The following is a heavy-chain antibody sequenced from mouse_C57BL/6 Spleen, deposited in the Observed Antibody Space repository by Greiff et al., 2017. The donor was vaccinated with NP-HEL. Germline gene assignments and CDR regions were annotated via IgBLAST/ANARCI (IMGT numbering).Heavy chain of an antibody. D-gene: IGHD1-1*01. Sequence: LQQSGAELVRPGASVKMSCKASGYTFTSYNMHWVKQTPRQGLEWIGAIYPGNGDTSYNQKFKGQATLTVDKSSSTAYMQLSSLTSEDSAVYFCARDYYGSSVYYAMDYWGQGTSVTVAS. J-gene: IGHJ4*01. CDR3: ARDYYGSSVYYAMDY. CDR2: IYPGNGDT. CDR1: GYTFTSYN. V-gene: IGHV1-12*01.